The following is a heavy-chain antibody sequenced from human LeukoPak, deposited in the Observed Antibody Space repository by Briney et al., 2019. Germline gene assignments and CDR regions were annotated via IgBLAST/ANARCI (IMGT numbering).Heavy chain of an antibody. V-gene: IGHV3-66*02. CDR3: AIEGCSSTSCYDLVAFDV. CDR2: IYSGGST. Sequence: GGSLRLSCAASGFTVSSNYMSWVRQAPGKGLEWVSVIYSGGSTYYADSVKGRFTISRDNSKNTLYLQMNSLRAEDTAVYYCAIEGCSSTSCYDLVAFDVWGQGTMVTVSS. J-gene: IGHJ3*01. D-gene: IGHD2-2*01. CDR1: GFTVSSNY.